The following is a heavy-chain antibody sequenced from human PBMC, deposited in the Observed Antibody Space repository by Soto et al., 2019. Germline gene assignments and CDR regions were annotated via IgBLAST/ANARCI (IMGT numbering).Heavy chain of an antibody. CDR1: GFTFSSYS. Sequence: GGSLRLSCAASGFTFSSYSMNWVRQAPGKGLEWVSYISSSSSTIYYADSVKGRLTISRDNAKNSLYLQMSSLRDEDTAVYYCARDCRRSSSCFFDYWGQGTLVTVSS. J-gene: IGHJ4*02. D-gene: IGHD6-13*01. V-gene: IGHV3-48*02. CDR2: ISSSSSTI. CDR3: ARDCRRSSSCFFDY.